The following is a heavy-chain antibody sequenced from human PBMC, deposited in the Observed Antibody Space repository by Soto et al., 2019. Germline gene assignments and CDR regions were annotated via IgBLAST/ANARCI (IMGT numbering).Heavy chain of an antibody. J-gene: IGHJ4*02. D-gene: IGHD3-3*02. CDR1: GFTFDDYA. V-gene: IGHV3-9*01. Sequence: EVQLVESGGGLVQPGRSLRLSCAASGFTFDDYAMHWVRQAPGKGLEWVSGINWNSGRIGYADSVKGRFTISRDNAKNSLYLQMNSLRGEDTALYYCARGPGFSRGCCDYWGQGTLVTVSS. CDR3: ARGPGFSRGCCDY. CDR2: INWNSGRI.